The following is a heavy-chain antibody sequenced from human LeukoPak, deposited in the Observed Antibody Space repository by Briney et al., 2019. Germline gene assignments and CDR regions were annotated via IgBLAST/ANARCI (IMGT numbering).Heavy chain of an antibody. D-gene: IGHD6-19*01. CDR3: AGAVRGAVAGKRLWFDY. Sequence: PSETLSLTCAVYGGSFSGYYWSWIRQPPGKGLEWIGEINHSGSTNYSPSLKGRVTISVDTSKNQFSLKLSSVTAADTAVYYCAGAVRGAVAGKRLWFDYWGQGTLVTVSS. CDR1: GGSFSGYY. V-gene: IGHV4-34*01. CDR2: INHSGST. J-gene: IGHJ4*02.